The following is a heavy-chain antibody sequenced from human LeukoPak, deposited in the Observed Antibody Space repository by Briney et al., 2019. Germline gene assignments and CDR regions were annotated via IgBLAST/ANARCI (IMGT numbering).Heavy chain of an antibody. CDR1: GFTFSSYW. Sequence: GGSLRLSCAASGFTFSSYWMHWVRQAPGKGLVWVSRIASDGSTVYADSVKGRFTICRDNAKDTVYLQMNSLRVEDTAVYYCIGSGGWPGYWGQGTLVTVPS. V-gene: IGHV3-74*01. D-gene: IGHD1-26*01. J-gene: IGHJ4*02. CDR3: IGSGGWPGY. CDR2: IASDGST.